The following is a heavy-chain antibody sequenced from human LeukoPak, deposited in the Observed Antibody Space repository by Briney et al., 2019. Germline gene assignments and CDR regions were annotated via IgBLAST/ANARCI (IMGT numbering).Heavy chain of an antibody. V-gene: IGHV3-7*01. Sequence: PGGSLRLSCAASGFTLCSYWMSWVRQAPGKGLEWVANIKQDGSEKYYVDSVKGRFTISRDNAKNSLYLQMNSLRAEDTAVYYCARDQYDSSGYYSDYWGQGTLVTVSS. CDR2: IKQDGSEK. CDR1: GFTLCSYW. D-gene: IGHD3-22*01. J-gene: IGHJ4*02. CDR3: ARDQYDSSGYYSDY.